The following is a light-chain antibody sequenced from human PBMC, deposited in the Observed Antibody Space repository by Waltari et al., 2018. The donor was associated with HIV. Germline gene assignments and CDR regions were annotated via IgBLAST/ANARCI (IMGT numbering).Light chain of an antibody. Sequence: QSVLTQPPSVSGSPGQRVTISCSGSSSNIGAGFNVHCYQQFPGTAPKLLIYRNHNRPSGVPDRFSGSKSGTSASLAITGLQSEDEADYYCQSYDNTLSGLAVFGGGTKLTVL. V-gene: IGLV1-40*01. CDR3: QSYDNTLSGLAV. CDR1: SSNIGAGFN. J-gene: IGLJ2*01. CDR2: RNH.